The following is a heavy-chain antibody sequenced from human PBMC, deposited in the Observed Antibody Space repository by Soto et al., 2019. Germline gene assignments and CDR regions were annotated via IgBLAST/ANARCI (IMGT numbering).Heavy chain of an antibody. Sequence: GGSLRLSCAASGFIFENFGMSWVRQAPGKGLEWISSISGSGFKKYYADSVKGRFTISRDNSRSTVYLELNNLSAEDTAVYHCAKNQGVELVPLATVDWFDPWGQGSVVTVSS. D-gene: IGHD1-26*01. V-gene: IGHV3-23*01. J-gene: IGHJ5*02. CDR2: ISGSGFKK. CDR3: AKNQGVELVPLATVDWFDP. CDR1: GFIFENFG.